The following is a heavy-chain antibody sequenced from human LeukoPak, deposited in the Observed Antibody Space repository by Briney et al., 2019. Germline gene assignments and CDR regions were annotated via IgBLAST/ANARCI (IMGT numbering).Heavy chain of an antibody. CDR1: GGSIRSSYYY. D-gene: IGHD6-13*01. J-gene: IGHJ4*02. V-gene: IGHV4-39*02. Sequence: PSETLSLTCTVSGGSIRSSYYYWGWIRQPPGKGLEWIGSIYDSGSTYYNPSLKSRVTISVDTSKNQFSLKLNSVTAADTAVYYCARDRVGAAAGPRGVDYWGQGTLVTVSS. CDR3: ARDRVGAAAGPRGVDY. CDR2: IYDSGST.